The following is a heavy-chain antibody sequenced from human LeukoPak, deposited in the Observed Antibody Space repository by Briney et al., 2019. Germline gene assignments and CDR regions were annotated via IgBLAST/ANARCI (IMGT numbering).Heavy chain of an antibody. Sequence: PGGSLRLSCAASGFTFSIAWMSWVRPAPGKGLAWVGRIKSKTDGGTTDYAAPLKGRFTISRDDSKNTLYLQKNSLKTEDTAVYYCTTEYRDSSGWYGAFDIWGQGTMVTVSS. CDR2: IKSKTDGGTT. CDR3: TTEYRDSSGWYGAFDI. J-gene: IGHJ3*02. V-gene: IGHV3-15*01. CDR1: GFTFSIAW. D-gene: IGHD6-19*01.